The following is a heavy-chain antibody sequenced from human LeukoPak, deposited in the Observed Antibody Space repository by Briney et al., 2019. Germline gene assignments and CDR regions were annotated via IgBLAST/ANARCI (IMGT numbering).Heavy chain of an antibody. D-gene: IGHD3-3*01. V-gene: IGHV4-61*02. J-gene: IGHJ6*03. CDR3: ARAGYYDFWSGYYTDAGNYYYMDV. CDR1: GGSISSGSYY. Sequence: SETLSLTCTVSGGSISSGSYYWSWIRQPAGKGLEWIGRIYTSGSTNYNPSLKSRVTISVDTSKNQFSLKLSSVTAADTAVYYCARAGYYDFWSGYYTDAGNYYYMDVWRKGTTVTVSS. CDR2: IYTSGST.